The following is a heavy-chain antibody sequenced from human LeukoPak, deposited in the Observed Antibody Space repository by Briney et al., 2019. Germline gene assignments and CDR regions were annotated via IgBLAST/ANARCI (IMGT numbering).Heavy chain of an antibody. Sequence: GGSLRLSCAASGFTFSTAWMSWVRQAPGKGLEWVGRIKSKTDDGTTDYAAPVKGRFTISRDDSKNTLYLQMNSLKTEDTAVYYCTTLLWFGELLYHFDYWGQGTLVTVSS. D-gene: IGHD3-10*01. J-gene: IGHJ4*02. CDR1: GFTFSTAW. CDR2: IKSKTDDGTT. CDR3: TTLLWFGELLYHFDY. V-gene: IGHV3-15*01.